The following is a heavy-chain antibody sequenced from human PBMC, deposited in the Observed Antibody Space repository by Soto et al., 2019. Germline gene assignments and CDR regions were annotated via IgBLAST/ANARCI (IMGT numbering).Heavy chain of an antibody. Sequence: HPGGSLRLSCAASGFTFTNYWMHWVRQVPGKGLVWVSRIDGVGTGTSYSDSVRGRFTISRDNAENTLYLQMNSLRAEDTAVYYCASGGDASGHHAFDVWGLGTMVTVSS. D-gene: IGHD6-19*01. V-gene: IGHV3-74*01. CDR2: IDGVGTGT. J-gene: IGHJ3*01. CDR3: ASGGDASGHHAFDV. CDR1: GFTFTNYW.